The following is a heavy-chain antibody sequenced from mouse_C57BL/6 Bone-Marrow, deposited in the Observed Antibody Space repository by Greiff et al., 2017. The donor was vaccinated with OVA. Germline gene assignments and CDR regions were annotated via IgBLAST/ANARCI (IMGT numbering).Heavy chain of an antibody. CDR3: TWGGYYGFLFDY. Sequence: DVKLQESGTVLARPGASVKMSCKTSGYTFTSYWMHWVKQRPGQGLEWIGAIYPGNSDTSYNQKFKGKAKLTAVTSASTAYMELSSLTNEDSAVYYCTWGGYYGFLFDYWGQGTTLTVSS. V-gene: IGHV1-5*01. CDR1: GYTFTSYW. D-gene: IGHD1-1*01. J-gene: IGHJ2*01. CDR2: IYPGNSDT.